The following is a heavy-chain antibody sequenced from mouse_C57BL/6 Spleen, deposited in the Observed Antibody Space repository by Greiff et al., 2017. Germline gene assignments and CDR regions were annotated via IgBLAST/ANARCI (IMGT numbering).Heavy chain of an antibody. D-gene: IGHD1-1*01. CDR2: IYPGDGDT. CDR1: GYAFSSYW. V-gene: IGHV1-80*01. CDR3: ARSSYYGSSYWYFDV. Sequence: QVQLQQSGAELVKPGASVKISCKASGYAFSSYWMNWVKQRPGKGLEWIGQIYPGDGDTNYNGKFKGKATLTADKSSSTAYMQLSRLTSEDSAVYFCARSSYYGSSYWYFDVWGTGTTVTVSS. J-gene: IGHJ1*03.